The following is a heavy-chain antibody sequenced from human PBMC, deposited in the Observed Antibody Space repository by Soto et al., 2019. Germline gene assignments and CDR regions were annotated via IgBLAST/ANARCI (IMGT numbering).Heavy chain of an antibody. CDR1: GGSFTSNNW. CDR3: ASRDPGTSVDY. CDR2: IYRTGST. V-gene: IGHV4-4*02. Sequence: QVQLQESGPGLVKPSGTLSLTCAVSGGSFTSNNWWTWVRQPPGQGLEWIGEIYRTGSTNYNPSLKSRVTISLDKSENQFSLKVTSLTAXXTAVYYCASRDPGTSVDYWGQGTLVTVSS. J-gene: IGHJ4*02. D-gene: IGHD1-7*01.